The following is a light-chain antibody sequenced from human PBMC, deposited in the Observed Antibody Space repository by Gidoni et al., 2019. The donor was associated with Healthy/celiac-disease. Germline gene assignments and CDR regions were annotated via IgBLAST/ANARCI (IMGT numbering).Light chain of an antibody. CDR2: LGS. Sequence: DIVMTQSPSSLPVTPGEQASITCRASQSLRHSNGYYYLDWYLQKPGQSPQLLIYLGSNRASGVPDMFSGSGSGTYFTLKISRVEAEDVGVYYCMQALQTPHFGQGTKLEIK. CDR1: QSLRHSNGYYY. J-gene: IGKJ2*01. V-gene: IGKV2-28*01. CDR3: MQALQTPH.